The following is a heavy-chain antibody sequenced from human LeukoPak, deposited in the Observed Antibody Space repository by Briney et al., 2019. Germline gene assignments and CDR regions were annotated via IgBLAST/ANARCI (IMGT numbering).Heavy chain of an antibody. J-gene: IGHJ4*02. V-gene: IGHV3-21*01. CDR2: ITASSTAI. CDR3: ARTYYDILTGYNPYFDY. Sequence: GGSLRLSCAASGFTVNTYTMNWVRQAPGKGLEWVSSITASSTAIYSADSVKGRFTISRDNAKNFLYLQMNSLRAEDTAVYYCARTYYDILTGYNPYFDYWGQGILVTVSS. D-gene: IGHD3-9*01. CDR1: GFTVNTYT.